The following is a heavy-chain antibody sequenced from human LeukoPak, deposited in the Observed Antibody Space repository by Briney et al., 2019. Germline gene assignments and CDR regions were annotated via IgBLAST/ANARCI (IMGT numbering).Heavy chain of an antibody. V-gene: IGHV1-2*02. J-gene: IGHJ4*02. CDR1: GYTFTSYD. CDR2: INPNSGGT. Sequence: ASVKVSCKASGYTFTSYDINWVRQATGQGLEWMGWINPNSGGTNYAQKFQGRVTMTRDTSISTAYMELSRLRSDDTAVYYCARIGYYYGSGSYYTPIDYWGQGTLVTVSS. CDR3: ARIGYYYGSGSYYTPIDY. D-gene: IGHD3-10*01.